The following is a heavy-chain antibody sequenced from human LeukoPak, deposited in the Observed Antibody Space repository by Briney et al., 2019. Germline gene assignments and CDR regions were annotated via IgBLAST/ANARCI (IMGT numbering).Heavy chain of an antibody. D-gene: IGHD6-19*01. Sequence: GGSLRLSCAASGFTFDDYAMHWVRQAPGKGLEWVSGISWNSGSIGYADSVKGRFTISRDNAKNSLYLQMNSLRAEDTALYYCAKDTSQYSSGFTYYFDYWGQGTLVTVSS. V-gene: IGHV3-9*01. CDR3: AKDTSQYSSGFTYYFDY. CDR1: GFTFDDYA. J-gene: IGHJ4*02. CDR2: ISWNSGSI.